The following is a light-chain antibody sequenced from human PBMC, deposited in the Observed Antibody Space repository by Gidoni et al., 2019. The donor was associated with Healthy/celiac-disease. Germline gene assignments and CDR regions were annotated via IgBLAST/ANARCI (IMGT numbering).Light chain of an antibody. CDR1: SADLDYYNS. J-gene: IGLJ1*01. Sequence: QSALTQPPSASGSPGQSVTISCTGTSADLDYYNSVSWYQQHPGKAPKLVIYDVNKRPSVVPDRFSGSKSGNTASLTVSGLQAEDEAEYYCSSYAGGNNFVFGSGTKVTVL. CDR3: SSYAGGNNFV. CDR2: DVN. V-gene: IGLV2-8*01.